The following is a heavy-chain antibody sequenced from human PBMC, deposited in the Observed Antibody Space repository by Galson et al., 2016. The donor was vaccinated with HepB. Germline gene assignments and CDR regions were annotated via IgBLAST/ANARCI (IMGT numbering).Heavy chain of an antibody. J-gene: IGHJ6*02. V-gene: IGHV3-21*01. Sequence: SLRLSCAASGFTFSSYSMNWVRQAPGPGLEWVSSISSSSSYIYYAASVKGRFTISRDNAKNSLYLQLNSLRAGDTAVYYCARGPCRRSSFYYGMDVWGQGTTVTVSS. D-gene: IGHD3-10*01. CDR2: ISSSSSYI. CDR1: GFTFSSYS. CDR3: ARGPCRRSSFYYGMDV.